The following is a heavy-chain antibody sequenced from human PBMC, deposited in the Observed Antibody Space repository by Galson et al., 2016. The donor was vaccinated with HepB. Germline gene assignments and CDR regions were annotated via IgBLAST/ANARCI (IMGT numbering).Heavy chain of an antibody. CDR3: ARGRYRLDQ. Sequence: SETLSLTCSVSGDSVSGTNYYRTWIRQPPGKGLEWIGYIYYTGSSNFSPSLKSRITMSVDTSKNQFSLRLSSVTAADTAVYFCARGRYRLDQWGQGTLVTVSS. J-gene: IGHJ4*02. D-gene: IGHD1-1*01. CDR1: GDSVSGTNYY. CDR2: IYYTGSS. V-gene: IGHV4-61*01.